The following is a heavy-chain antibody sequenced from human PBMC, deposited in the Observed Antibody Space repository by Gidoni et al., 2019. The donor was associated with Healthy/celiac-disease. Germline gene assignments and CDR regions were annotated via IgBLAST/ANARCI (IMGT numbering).Heavy chain of an antibody. CDR1: GFTFDDYA. D-gene: IGHD3-22*01. CDR2: ISWNSGSI. CDR3: AKDYDSSGYYPDY. Sequence: EVQLVESGGGLVQPGRSLRLSCAASGFTFDDYAMHWVRQAPGKGLEWVSGISWNSGSIGYADSVKGRFTISRDNAKNSLYLQMNSLRAEDTALYYCAKDYDSSGYYPDYWGQGTLVTVSS. V-gene: IGHV3-9*01. J-gene: IGHJ4*02.